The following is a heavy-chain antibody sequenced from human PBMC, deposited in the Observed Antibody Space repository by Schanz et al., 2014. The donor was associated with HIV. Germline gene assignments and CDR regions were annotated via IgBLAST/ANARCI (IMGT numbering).Heavy chain of an antibody. CDR3: VRGGVRGVIDYFDY. V-gene: IGHV3-13*01. Sequence: EVQLVESGGGLAQPGGSLRLSCAASGFTFSNYDMHWVRQATGKGLEWVSGIGSAGDRYYRGSVKGRITISRENAKNSSYLQMNSLRAGETTVYYCVRGGVRGVIDYFDYWGQGTLVTVSS. J-gene: IGHJ4*02. D-gene: IGHD3-10*01. CDR1: GFTFSNYD. CDR2: IGSAGDR.